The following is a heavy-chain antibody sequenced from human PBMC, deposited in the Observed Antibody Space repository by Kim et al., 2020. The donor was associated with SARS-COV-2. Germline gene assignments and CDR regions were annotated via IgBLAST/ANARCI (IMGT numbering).Heavy chain of an antibody. D-gene: IGHD2-8*01. CDR1: GGSFSGYY. CDR3: ARGPTLMVYDGHDAFDR. V-gene: IGHV4-34*01. CDR2: MNESGWT. J-gene: IGHJ3*02. Sequence: SETLSLTCAVYGGSFSGYYWSWIRQPPGKGLEWIGEMNESGWTNYNPSLKSRVTISVDTSKSQFSLKLTSVTAADTAVYYCARGPTLMVYDGHDAFDRWGQGTMVTVSS.